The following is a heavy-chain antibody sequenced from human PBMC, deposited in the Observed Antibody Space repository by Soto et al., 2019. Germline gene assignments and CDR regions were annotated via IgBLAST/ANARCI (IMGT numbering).Heavy chain of an antibody. CDR1: GDSVSSGGSY. CDR3: ARGMDKSKLGW. D-gene: IGHD6-6*01. J-gene: IGHJ4*02. V-gene: IGHV4-61*08. CDR2: ICCGGST. Sequence: QVQLQESGPGLVKPSETLSLTCTVSGDSVSSGGSYLSWIRQPPGKGLEWIGYICCGGSTEYNPSLRSRVIISVDTSKNQVTLKLSTVSAADAAVYYCARGMDKSKLGWWGQGTLVTVSS.